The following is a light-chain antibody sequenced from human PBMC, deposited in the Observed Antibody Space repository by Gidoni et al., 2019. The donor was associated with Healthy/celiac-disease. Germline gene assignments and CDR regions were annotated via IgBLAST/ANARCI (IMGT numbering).Light chain of an antibody. J-gene: IGKJ2*01. CDR2: AAS. V-gene: IGKV1-39*01. CDR3: QQSYSTPYT. CDR1: QSISSY. Sequence: DIQMTQSPSSLSASVGDRVTITCRASQSISSYLNWYQQKPGKAPKLLIYAASSLQSVVPSRFSGSGSGTDFTLTISSLQPEDFATYYCQQSYSTPYTFXXXTKLEIK.